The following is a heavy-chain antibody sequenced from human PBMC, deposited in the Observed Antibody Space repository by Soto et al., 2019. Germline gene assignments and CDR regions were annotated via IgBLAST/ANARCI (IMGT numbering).Heavy chain of an antibody. J-gene: IGHJ6*02. CDR1: GYSFTSYW. Sequence: GESLKISCKGSGYSFTSYWIGWVRQMPGKGLEWMGIIYLGDSDTRYSPSFQGQVTISADKSISTAYLQWSSLKASDTAMYYCARSGDGSLYYYYGMDVWGQGTTVTVSS. D-gene: IGHD5-12*01. CDR2: IYLGDSDT. V-gene: IGHV5-51*01. CDR3: ARSGDGSLYYYYGMDV.